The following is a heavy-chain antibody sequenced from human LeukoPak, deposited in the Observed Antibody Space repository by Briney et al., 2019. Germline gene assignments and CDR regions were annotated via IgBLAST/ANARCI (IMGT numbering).Heavy chain of an antibody. CDR1: GYTFTSYY. Sequence: ASVKVSCKASGYTFTSYYMHWVRQAPGQGLEWTGIINPSGGSTNYAQKFQGRVTITADKSTSTAYMELSSLRSEDTAVYYCAREVGDGYNPWGQGTLVTVSS. V-gene: IGHV1-46*01. J-gene: IGHJ4*02. CDR2: INPSGGST. CDR3: AREVGDGYNP. D-gene: IGHD5-24*01.